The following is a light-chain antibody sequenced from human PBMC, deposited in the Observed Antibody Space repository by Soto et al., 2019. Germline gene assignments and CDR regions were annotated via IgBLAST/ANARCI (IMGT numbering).Light chain of an antibody. CDR2: DVS. V-gene: IGLV2-14*01. Sequence: QSALTKPASVSGSPGQSIPISCTGTSSDVGGSNYVSLYPQHPGKAPKLMIYDVSNRPSGVSNRFSGSKSGNTASLPIPGLQGEDEADYYIITHTLRSTLKNGVFGRGTTLTVL. J-gene: IGLJ3*02. CDR1: SSDVGGSNY. CDR3: ITHTLRSTLKNGV.